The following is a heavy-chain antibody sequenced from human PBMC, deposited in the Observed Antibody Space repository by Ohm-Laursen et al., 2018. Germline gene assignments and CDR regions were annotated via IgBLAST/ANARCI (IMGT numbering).Heavy chain of an antibody. D-gene: IGHD1-1*01. V-gene: IGHV3-23*01. Sequence: GSLRLSCVASGFTFSNYAMNWVRQPPGKGLEWVSLVSISGATYYGDSVKGRFSISRDNSKNTLYLQLNSLRTEDTAVYYCVRDTTGADSWGQGTLVTVSS. CDR2: VSISGAT. CDR1: GFTFSNYA. CDR3: VRDTTGADS. J-gene: IGHJ4*02.